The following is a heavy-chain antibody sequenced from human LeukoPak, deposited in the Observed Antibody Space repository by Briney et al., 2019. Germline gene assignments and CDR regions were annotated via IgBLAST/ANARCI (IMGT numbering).Heavy chain of an antibody. J-gene: IGHJ4*02. D-gene: IGHD6-19*01. Sequence: SEKVSCKASGGTFSSYAIIWVRQAPGQGLEWMGRIIPIFDTANYAQKFQGRVTINMDEYTRRAYMELSSLRSEDTAVYYCARSGSSGWYREFDYWGQGTLVTVSS. CDR1: GGTFSSYA. V-gene: IGHV1-69*05. CDR2: IIPIFDTA. CDR3: ARSGSSGWYREFDY.